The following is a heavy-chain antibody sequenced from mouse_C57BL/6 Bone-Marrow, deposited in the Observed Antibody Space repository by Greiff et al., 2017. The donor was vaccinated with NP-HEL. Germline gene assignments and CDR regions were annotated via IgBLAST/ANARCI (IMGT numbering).Heavy chain of an antibody. V-gene: IGHV5-12*01. J-gene: IGHJ4*01. Sequence: EVQLVESGGGLVQPGGSLKLSCAASGFTFSDYYMYWVRQTPEKRLEWVAYISNGGGSTYYPDTVKGRFTISRDNAKNTLYLQMSRLKSEDTAMYYCARHNPYAMDYWGQGTSVTVSS. CDR1: GFTFSDYY. CDR3: ARHNPYAMDY. CDR2: ISNGGGST.